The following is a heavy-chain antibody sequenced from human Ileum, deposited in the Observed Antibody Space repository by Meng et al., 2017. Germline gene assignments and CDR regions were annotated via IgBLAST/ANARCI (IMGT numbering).Heavy chain of an antibody. D-gene: IGHD4-17*01. CDR1: GFKFNDAW. CDR3: TDGLTI. V-gene: IGHV3-15*01. CDR2: IKSKADGGTT. Sequence: RLVESGAVLLKHSVCLTLSWGGAGFKFNDAWTSWVREAAGKGLEWMGLIKSKADGGTTAYAAPVKDRFTISRDDSKTTLYLQMNILKTEDTAVYYCTDGLTIWGQGTMVTVSS. J-gene: IGHJ3*02.